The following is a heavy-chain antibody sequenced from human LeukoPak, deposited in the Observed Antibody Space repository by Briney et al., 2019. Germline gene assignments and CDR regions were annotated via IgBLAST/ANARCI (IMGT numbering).Heavy chain of an antibody. CDR2: ISDHGKSR. V-gene: IGHV3-48*03. CDR1: GFIFSNYE. CDR3: TRARIAAPLLDY. Sequence: PGGSLRLSCAASGFIFSNYEMNWVRQTPGKGLEWVSYISDHGKSRNYVDSVKGRFTISRDNAKNSLYLQMNSLGVEDTAIYFCTRARIAAPLLDYWGQGTLVTVSS. D-gene: IGHD6-13*01. J-gene: IGHJ4*02.